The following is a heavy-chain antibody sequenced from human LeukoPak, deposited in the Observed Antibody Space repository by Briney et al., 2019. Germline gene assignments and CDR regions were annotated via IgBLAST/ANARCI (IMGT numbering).Heavy chain of an antibody. CDR1: GGSISSYY. CDR3: AAVGTRHNWNYFDY. V-gene: IGHV4-4*07. CDR2: IYTSGST. Sequence: DPSETLSLTCTVSGGSISSYYWSWIRQPAGKGLEWIGRIYTSGSTNYNPSLKGRVTMSVDTSKNQFSLKLSSVTAADTAVYYCAAVGTRHNWNYFDYWGQGTLVTVSS. J-gene: IGHJ4*02. D-gene: IGHD1-20*01.